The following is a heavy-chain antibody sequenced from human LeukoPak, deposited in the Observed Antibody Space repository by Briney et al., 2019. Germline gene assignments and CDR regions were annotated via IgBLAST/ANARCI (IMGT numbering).Heavy chain of an antibody. V-gene: IGHV3-21*01. Sequence: GGSLRLSCAASGFTFNNYWMSWVRQAPGKGLEWVSSISSSSSYIYYADSVKGRFTISRDNAKNSLYLQMNSLRAEDTAVYYCARDYLFSSGYYGYWGQGTLVTVSS. CDR3: ARDYLFSSGYYGY. J-gene: IGHJ4*02. CDR2: ISSSSSYI. D-gene: IGHD3-22*01. CDR1: GFTFNNYW.